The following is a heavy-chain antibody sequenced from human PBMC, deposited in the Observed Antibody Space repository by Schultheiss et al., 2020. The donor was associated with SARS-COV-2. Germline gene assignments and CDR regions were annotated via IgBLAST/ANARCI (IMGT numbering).Heavy chain of an antibody. V-gene: IGHV4-34*01. CDR1: GGSFSGYY. J-gene: IGHJ4*02. CDR2: IYLSGDT. CDR3: ARARGILTGYPMYYFDY. D-gene: IGHD3-9*01. Sequence: SETLSLTCAVYGGSFSGYYWSWIRQPPGKGLEWIGRIYLSGDTNYNPSLKSRVTISVDTSKNQFSLKLSSVTAADTAVYYCARARGILTGYPMYYFDYWGQGTLVTVSS.